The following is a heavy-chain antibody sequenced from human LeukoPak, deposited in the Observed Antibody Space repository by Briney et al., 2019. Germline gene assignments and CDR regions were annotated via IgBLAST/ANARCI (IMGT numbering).Heavy chain of an antibody. CDR2: ISHDGSNK. CDR3: ARDQRLSTIFGAPDS. CDR1: GFTFSSYA. Sequence: GGSLRLSCAASGFTFSSYAMHWVRQAPGKELEWVALISHDGSNKYYADSVKGRVTISRDNSMHMLFLQMNSLRAEDTAVYYCARDQRLSTIFGAPDSWGQGTLVTVSS. V-gene: IGHV3-30*04. D-gene: IGHD3-3*01. J-gene: IGHJ4*02.